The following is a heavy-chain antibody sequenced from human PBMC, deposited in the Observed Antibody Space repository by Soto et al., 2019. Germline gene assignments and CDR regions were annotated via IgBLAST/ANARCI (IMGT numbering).Heavy chain of an antibody. CDR1: GGSFSGYC. V-gene: IGHV4-34*01. J-gene: IGHJ4*02. CDR2: INHSGST. CDR3: ARGRYSGYDLGRFDY. D-gene: IGHD5-12*01. Sequence: SETLSLTCAVYGGSFSGYCWSWIRQPPGKGLEWIGEINHSGSTNYNPSLKSRVTISVDTSKNQFSLKLSSVTAADTALFYCARGRYSGYDLGRFDYWGQGTLVTVS.